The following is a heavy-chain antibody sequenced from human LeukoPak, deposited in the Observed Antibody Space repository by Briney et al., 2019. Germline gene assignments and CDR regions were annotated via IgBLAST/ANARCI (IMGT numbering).Heavy chain of an antibody. D-gene: IGHD1-26*01. CDR2: ISGTGGRT. V-gene: IGHV3-23*01. Sequence: GGSPRLSCAASGFAFSSYAMSWVRQAPGKGLEWVSSISGTGGRTYYADSVKGRFTISRDNSKNTLDLQMNSLRADDTAVYYCAKAVVGATIPFDYWGQGTLVTVSS. J-gene: IGHJ4*02. CDR1: GFAFSSYA. CDR3: AKAVVGATIPFDY.